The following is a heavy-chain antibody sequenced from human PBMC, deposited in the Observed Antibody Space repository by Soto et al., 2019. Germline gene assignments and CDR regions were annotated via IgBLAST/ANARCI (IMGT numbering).Heavy chain of an antibody. CDR3: AKEAYYYASGGDFEGGYFDY. CDR2: IVYDGSYK. Sequence: QVQLVESGGGVVQPGRSLRLSCAVSGFTFKNYGMHWVRQAPGKGLEWVAVIVYDGSYKYYADSVQGRFTISRDNYKKTMYMKMNSLRAEDTAVYYCAKEAYYYASGGDFEGGYFDYWGQGTLVTVSS. J-gene: IGHJ4*02. CDR1: GFTFKNYG. V-gene: IGHV3-30*18. D-gene: IGHD3-22*01.